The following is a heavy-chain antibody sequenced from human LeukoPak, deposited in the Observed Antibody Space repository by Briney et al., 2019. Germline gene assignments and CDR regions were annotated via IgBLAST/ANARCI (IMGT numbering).Heavy chain of an antibody. CDR2: ISDGSTYI. V-gene: IGHV3-21*01. D-gene: IGHD2-2*02. CDR3: ARGLVVVPAAIRTYYYYYMDV. Sequence: GGSLRLSCAASGFTFSIYAMSWVRQAPGQGLEWVSSISDGSTYIYYADSVKGRFTISRDNAKNSLYLQMNSLRADDTAVYYCARGLVVVPAAIRTYYYYYMDVWGKGTTVTVSS. CDR1: GFTFSIYA. J-gene: IGHJ6*03.